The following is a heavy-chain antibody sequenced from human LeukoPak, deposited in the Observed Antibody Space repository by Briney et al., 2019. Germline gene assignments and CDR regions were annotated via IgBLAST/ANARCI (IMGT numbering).Heavy chain of an antibody. Sequence: SGGSLRLSCAASGFTFRTYGMHWVRQAPGKGLEWVATISHDGSNKNYGDSVKGRFTISRDNSKNTLYLQMNSLRAEDTAVYYCAKETPYYYDSSGYSPFDYWGQGTLVTVSS. J-gene: IGHJ4*02. CDR1: GFTFRTYG. CDR2: ISHDGSNK. CDR3: AKETPYYYDSSGYSPFDY. D-gene: IGHD3-22*01. V-gene: IGHV3-30*18.